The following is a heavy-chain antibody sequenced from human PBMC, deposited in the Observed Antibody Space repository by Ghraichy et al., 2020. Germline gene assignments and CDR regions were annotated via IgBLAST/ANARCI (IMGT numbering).Heavy chain of an antibody. Sequence: SQTLSLTCTVSGGSISSSSYYWGWIRQPPGKGLEWIGSIYYSGSTYYNPSLKSRVTISVDTSKNQFSLKLSSVTAADTAVYYCARRPPSPDSGSYWGFGLDNWFDPWGQGTLVTVSS. CDR3: ARRPPSPDSGSYWGFGLDNWFDP. D-gene: IGHD1-26*01. CDR1: GGSISSSSYY. V-gene: IGHV4-39*01. CDR2: IYYSGST. J-gene: IGHJ5*02.